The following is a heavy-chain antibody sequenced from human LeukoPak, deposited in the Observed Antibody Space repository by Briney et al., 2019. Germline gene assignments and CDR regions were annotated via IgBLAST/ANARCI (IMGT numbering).Heavy chain of an antibody. CDR2: IYYSGGT. V-gene: IGHV4-59*08. Sequence: SETLSLTCTVSGGSIDTYYWSWIRQPPGKGLEWIGYIYYSGGTNYNPSLKSRVTISVDTSKNQFSLKLSSVTAADTAVYYCARGGYSYGYLGSYFDYWGQGTLVTVSS. J-gene: IGHJ4*02. D-gene: IGHD5-18*01. CDR1: GGSIDTYY. CDR3: ARGGYSYGYLGSYFDY.